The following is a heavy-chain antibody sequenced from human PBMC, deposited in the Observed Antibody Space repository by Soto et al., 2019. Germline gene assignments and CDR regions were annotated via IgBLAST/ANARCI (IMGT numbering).Heavy chain of an antibody. CDR3: AKDAQSYYYDSSGPGDI. D-gene: IGHD3-22*01. Sequence: VGSLRLSCAPSGFTFSSYAMSWVRQAPGTGLEWVSAISGSGGSTYYADSVKGRFTISRDNSKNTLYLQMNSLRAEDTAVYYCAKDAQSYYYDSSGPGDIWGQGTMVTVSS. V-gene: IGHV3-23*01. CDR2: ISGSGGST. CDR1: GFTFSSYA. J-gene: IGHJ3*02.